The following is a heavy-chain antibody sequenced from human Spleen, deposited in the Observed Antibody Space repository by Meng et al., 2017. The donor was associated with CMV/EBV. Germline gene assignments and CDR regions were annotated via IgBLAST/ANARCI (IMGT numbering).Heavy chain of an antibody. CDR2: ISNDGTKK. Sequence: GESLKISCAASGFTFSSYAMSWVRQAPGKGLEWMAAISNDGTKKYYADSVKGRFTVSRDNSRKSLYLQMNSLRPEETAVYFCASSRLPGDHIDAASVWGQGTLVTVSS. V-gene: IGHV3-30*04. D-gene: IGHD2-15*01. CDR1: GFTFSSYA. J-gene: IGHJ3*01. CDR3: ASSRLPGDHIDAASV.